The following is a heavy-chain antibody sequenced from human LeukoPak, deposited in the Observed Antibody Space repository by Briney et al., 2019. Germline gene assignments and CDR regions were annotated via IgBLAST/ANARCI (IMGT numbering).Heavy chain of an antibody. CDR2: IKEDGSGI. V-gene: IGHV3-7*01. Sequence: GGSLRLSCVVSGFTFSSYWMSWVRQAPGKGLEWVANIKEDGSGIYYVDSVEGRFTISRDNAKKSLYLQMNSLRAEDTAAYYCARGDTSGYYYRFFDYWGQGTLVTVSS. CDR3: ARGDTSGYYYRFFDY. D-gene: IGHD3-22*01. CDR1: GFTFSSYW. J-gene: IGHJ4*02.